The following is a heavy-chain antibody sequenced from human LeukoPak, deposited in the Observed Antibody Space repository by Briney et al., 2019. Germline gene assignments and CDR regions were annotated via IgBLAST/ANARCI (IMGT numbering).Heavy chain of an antibody. CDR1: GGSFSGYY. Sequence: PSETLSLTCAVYGGSFSGYYWSWIRQPPGKGLEWIGEINHSGSTNYNPSLKSRVTISVDTSKNQFSLKLSSVTAADTAVYYCARGRLFYGSGSNGPQPRAPEALDIWGQGTMVTVSS. J-gene: IGHJ3*02. V-gene: IGHV4-34*01. CDR3: ARGRLFYGSGSNGPQPRAPEALDI. D-gene: IGHD3-10*01. CDR2: INHSGST.